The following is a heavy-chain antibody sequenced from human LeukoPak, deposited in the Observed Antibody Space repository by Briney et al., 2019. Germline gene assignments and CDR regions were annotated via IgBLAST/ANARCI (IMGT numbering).Heavy chain of an antibody. J-gene: IGHJ4*02. Sequence: PGGSLRLSCAASGFTFSSYGMHWVRQAPGKGLEWVAFIRYDGSNKYYADSVKGRFTISRDNSKNTLYLQMDSLRAEDTVVYYCAKGNGEVSRDAYYSYFDYRGQGTLVTVSS. D-gene: IGHD5-24*01. V-gene: IGHV3-30*02. CDR1: GFTFSSYG. CDR2: IRYDGSNK. CDR3: AKGNGEVSRDAYYSYFDY.